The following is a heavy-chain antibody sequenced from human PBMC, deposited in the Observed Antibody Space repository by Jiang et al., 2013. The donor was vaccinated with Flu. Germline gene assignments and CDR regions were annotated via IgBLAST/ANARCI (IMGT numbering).Heavy chain of an antibody. J-gene: IGHJ5*02. D-gene: IGHD7-27*01. Sequence: QTLSLTCAISGDSVSSNSAAWNWIRQSPSRGLEWLGRTYYRSKWYNDYALSVKSRITINPDTSKNQFSLQLNSVTPDDTAVYYCARDDSSRGNWGLYNWFDPWGQGTLVTVSS. CDR3: ARDDSSRGNWGLYNWFDP. CDR2: TYYRSKWYN. CDR1: GDSVSSNSAA. V-gene: IGHV6-1*01.